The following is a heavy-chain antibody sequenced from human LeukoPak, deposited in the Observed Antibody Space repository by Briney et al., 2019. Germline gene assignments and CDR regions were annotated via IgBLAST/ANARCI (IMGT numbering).Heavy chain of an antibody. CDR1: GFTANTDY. Sequence: GGSLRLSCAASGFTANTDYMTWVRQAPGKGLEWVSAISGSGGSTYYADSVKGRFTISRDNSKNTLYLQMNSLGADDTAVYYCAKGNWRYFDYWGQGTLVTVSS. V-gene: IGHV3-23*01. CDR3: AKGNWRYFDY. J-gene: IGHJ4*02. D-gene: IGHD1-1*01. CDR2: ISGSGGST.